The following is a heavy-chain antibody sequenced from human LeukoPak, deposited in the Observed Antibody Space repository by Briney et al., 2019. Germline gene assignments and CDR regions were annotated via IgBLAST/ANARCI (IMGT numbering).Heavy chain of an antibody. CDR3: ARGLQQQLGWFDP. J-gene: IGHJ5*02. CDR2: NSGGGT. V-gene: IGHV3-53*04. D-gene: IGHD6-13*01. Sequence: PGGSLRLSCAASGFTVSNNYMSWVRQAPGKGLEWVSINSGGGTNYADSVMGRFPISRNNSKNTLYLQMSSLRPDDTAVYYCARGLQQQLGWFDPWGQGTLVTVSS. CDR1: GFTVSNNY.